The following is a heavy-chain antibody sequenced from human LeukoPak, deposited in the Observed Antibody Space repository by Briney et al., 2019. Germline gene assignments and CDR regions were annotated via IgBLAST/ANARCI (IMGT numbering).Heavy chain of an antibody. J-gene: IGHJ4*02. V-gene: IGHV3-23*01. CDR2: ISGSGGST. Sequence: GGSLRLSCAASGFTFSSYGMSWVRQAPGKGLEWVSAISGSGGSTYYADSVKGRFTISRDNSKNTLYLQMNSLRAEDTAVYYCPLAYCSSTSCPPGLWGQGTLVTVSS. CDR3: PLAYCSSTSCPPGL. CDR1: GFTFSSYG. D-gene: IGHD2-2*01.